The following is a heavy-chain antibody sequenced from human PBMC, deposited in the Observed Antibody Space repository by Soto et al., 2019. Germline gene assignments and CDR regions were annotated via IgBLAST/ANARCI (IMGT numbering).Heavy chain of an antibody. CDR2: IKSITDGGTT. J-gene: IGHJ4*02. CDR1: GFTFSNAW. V-gene: IGHV3-15*01. D-gene: IGHD4-4*01. CDR3: TIVPFLYIDYN. Sequence: PGGSLRLSCAASGFTFSNAWMSWVRQAPGKGLEWVGRIKSITDGGTTDYAAPVKGRFTISRDDSKNTLYLQMNSLKTEDTAVYYCTIVPFLYIDYNWGQGTLVTVSS.